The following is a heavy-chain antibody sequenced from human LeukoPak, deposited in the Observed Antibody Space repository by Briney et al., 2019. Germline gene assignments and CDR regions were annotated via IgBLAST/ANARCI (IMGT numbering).Heavy chain of an antibody. Sequence: SETLSLTCTVSGGSISSYYWSWIRQPPGKGLEWIGYIYYSGSTNYNPSLKSRVTISVDTSKNQFSLKLSSVTAADTAVYYCARQVVVTAPLGYWGQGTLVTVSS. D-gene: IGHD2-21*02. CDR3: ARQVVVTAPLGY. V-gene: IGHV4-59*08. CDR1: GGSISSYY. CDR2: IYYSGST. J-gene: IGHJ4*02.